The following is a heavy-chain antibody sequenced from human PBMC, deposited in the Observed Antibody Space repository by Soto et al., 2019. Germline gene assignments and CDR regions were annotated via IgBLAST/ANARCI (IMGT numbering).Heavy chain of an antibody. J-gene: IGHJ5*02. CDR1: GGSISSSGYY. V-gene: IGHV4-39*01. CDR3: ARSGSREFGVVTPSWLDP. CDR2: IYYSGST. D-gene: IGHD3-3*01. Sequence: PSETLCLTCTVSGGSISSSGYYWGWIRQPPGKGLEWIGSIYYSGSTYYNPSLKSRVTISVDTSKNQFSLKLSSVTAADTAVYYCARSGSREFGVVTPSWLDPWGQGTLVTVSS.